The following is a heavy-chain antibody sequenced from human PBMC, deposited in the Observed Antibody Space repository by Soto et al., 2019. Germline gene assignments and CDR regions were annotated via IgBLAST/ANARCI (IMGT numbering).Heavy chain of an antibody. J-gene: IGHJ4*02. CDR1: GFTFSRYW. D-gene: IGHD5-18*01. CDR2: INPDGSST. Sequence: GGSLRLSCAASGFTFSRYWMHWVRQAPGKGLVWVSRINPDGSSTNYADSAKGRFTISRDGAKNTLYLQVNSARVEDTAVYYCARGGADTAMAHDYWGQGTLVTVYS. V-gene: IGHV3-74*01. CDR3: ARGGADTAMAHDY.